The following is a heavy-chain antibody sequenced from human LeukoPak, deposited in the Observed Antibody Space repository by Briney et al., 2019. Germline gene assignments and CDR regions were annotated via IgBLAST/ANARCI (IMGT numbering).Heavy chain of an antibody. CDR1: GFTFSSYA. CDR2: ISGSGGST. CDR3: AKDLIGIAAAEDAFDI. D-gene: IGHD6-13*01. V-gene: IGHV3-23*01. Sequence: PGGSLRLSCAASGFTFSSYAMSWVRQAPGKGLEWVSAISGSGGSTYYADSVKGRFTISRDNSKNTLCLQMNSLRAEDTAVYYCAKDLIGIAAAEDAFDIWGQGTMVTVSS. J-gene: IGHJ3*02.